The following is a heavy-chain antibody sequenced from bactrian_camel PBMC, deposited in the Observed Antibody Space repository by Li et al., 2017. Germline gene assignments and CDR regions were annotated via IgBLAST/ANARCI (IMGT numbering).Heavy chain of an antibody. V-gene: IGHV3S1*01. Sequence: HVQLVESGGGLVQPGGSLRLSCSASGFTFSSYWMYWVRLTPGKGLEWVSSMDSGGGTTYYADSVKGRFTISRDNAKNTVYLQMNSLKSEDTALYYCATDLRALFRFGYWGQGTQVTVS. CDR3: ATDLRALFRFGY. CDR1: GFTFSSYW. CDR2: MDSGGGTT. J-gene: IGHJ6*01.